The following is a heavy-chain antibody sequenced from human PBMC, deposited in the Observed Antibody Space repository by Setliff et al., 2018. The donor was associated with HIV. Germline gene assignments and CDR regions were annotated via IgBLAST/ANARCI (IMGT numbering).Heavy chain of an antibody. V-gene: IGHV4-4*08. J-gene: IGHJ4*02. Sequence: PSETLSLTCTVSGDSIITYYWTWIRQPPGKGLEWIGYIHHSGSSDYTPSLRSRVTMSVDTSENQFSLKLTSVTAADTAVYYCAREHDYSNYRRLDSWGQGILVTVSS. CDR3: AREHDYSNYRRLDS. D-gene: IGHD4-4*01. CDR2: IHHSGSS. CDR1: GDSIITYY.